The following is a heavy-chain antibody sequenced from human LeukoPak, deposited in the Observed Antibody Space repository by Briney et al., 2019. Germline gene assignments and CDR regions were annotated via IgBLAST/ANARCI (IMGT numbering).Heavy chain of an antibody. CDR2: IIPILGIA. CDR1: GGTFSSYT. J-gene: IGHJ4*02. V-gene: IGHV1-69*02. D-gene: IGHD2-2*01. CDR3: ARLVPAATPDSKNRDC. Sequence: SVKVSCKASGGTFSSYTISWARQAPGQGLEWMGRIIPILGIANYAQKFQGRVTITADKSTSTAYMELSSLRSEDTAVYYCARLVPAATPDSKNRDCWGQGTLVTVSS.